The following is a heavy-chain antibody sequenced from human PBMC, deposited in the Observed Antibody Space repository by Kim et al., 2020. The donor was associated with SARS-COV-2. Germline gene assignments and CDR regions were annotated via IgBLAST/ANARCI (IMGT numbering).Heavy chain of an antibody. CDR2: INPNSGGT. V-gene: IGHV1-2*02. CDR1: GYTFTGYY. J-gene: IGHJ4*02. D-gene: IGHD3-10*01. CDR3: ARARITMVRGVRPFHFDY. Sequence: ASVKVSCKASGYTFTGYYMHWVRQAPGQGLEWMGWINPNSGGTNYAQKFQGRVTMTRDTSISTAYMELSRLRSDDTAVYYCARARITMVRGVRPFHFDYWGQGTLVTVSS.